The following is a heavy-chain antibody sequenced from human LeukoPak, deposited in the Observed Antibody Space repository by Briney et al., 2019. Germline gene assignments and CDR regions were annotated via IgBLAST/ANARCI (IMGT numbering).Heavy chain of an antibody. CDR3: AREDYDFWSGYYLNFDY. D-gene: IGHD3-3*01. J-gene: IGHJ4*02. V-gene: IGHV1-18*01. CDR1: GYTFTSYG. Sequence: ASVKVSCKASGYTFTSYGISWVRQAPGQGLEWMGWISAYNGNTNYAQKLQGRVTMTTDTSTSTAYMELRSLRSDDTAVYYCAREDYDFWSGYYLNFDYWGQGTLVTVSS. CDR2: ISAYNGNT.